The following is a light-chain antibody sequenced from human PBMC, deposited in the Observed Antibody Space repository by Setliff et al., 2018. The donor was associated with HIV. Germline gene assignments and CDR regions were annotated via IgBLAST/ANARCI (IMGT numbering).Light chain of an antibody. CDR3: CSYAGTYTYV. CDR2: DVN. Sequence: QSVLTQPPSVSGSPGQSVTISCTGTSSGIGVYNYVSWYQQHPGRAPKLMIYDVNKRPSGVPGRFSGSKSGNAASLTISGLRAEDEADYYCCSYAGTYTYVFGTGTKVTVL. J-gene: IGLJ1*01. V-gene: IGLV2-11*01. CDR1: SSGIGVYNY.